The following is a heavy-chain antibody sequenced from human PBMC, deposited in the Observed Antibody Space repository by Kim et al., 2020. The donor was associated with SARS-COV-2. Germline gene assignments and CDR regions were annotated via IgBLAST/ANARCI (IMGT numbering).Heavy chain of an antibody. CDR1: GFTFSDHN. CDR2: SKNKANSYTT. CDR3: VRVPRSGGWDY. J-gene: IGHJ4*02. Sequence: GSLRLSCAASGFTFSDHNMDWVRQAPGKGLEWVGRSKNKANSYTTEYAASVRGRFTISRDDSKNSLYLQMSSLETEDTAVYYCVRVPRSGGWDYWGQGTLVTVSS. V-gene: IGHV3-72*01. D-gene: IGHD6-19*01.